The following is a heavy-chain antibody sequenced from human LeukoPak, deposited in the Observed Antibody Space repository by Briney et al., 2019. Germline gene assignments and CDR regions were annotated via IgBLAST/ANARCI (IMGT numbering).Heavy chain of an antibody. CDR3: ARYSMVRGVINPPPLNYYYYGMDV. V-gene: IGHV4-59*01. D-gene: IGHD3-10*01. J-gene: IGHJ6*02. Sequence: SETLSLTYTVSGGSISSYYWSWIPQPPGKGLEWIGYIYYSGSTNYNPSLKSRVTISVDTPKNQSSLKLSSVTAADTAVYYCARYSMVRGVINPPPLNYYYYGMDVWGQGTTVTVSS. CDR2: IYYSGST. CDR1: GGSISSYY.